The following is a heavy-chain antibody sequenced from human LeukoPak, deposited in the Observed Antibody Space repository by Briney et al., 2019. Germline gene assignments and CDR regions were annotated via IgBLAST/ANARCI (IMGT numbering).Heavy chain of an antibody. D-gene: IGHD6-19*01. J-gene: IGHJ4*02. CDR1: GFTFNSCA. Sequence: PGRSLRLSCAASGFTFNSCAMYWVRQAPGKGLEWVALISDDGSKKYYVDSAGRFTISRDNSKNTVYLQMNSLRSEDSALYYCATYRSGWSFSNWGQGTLVTVSS. CDR3: ATYRSGWSFSN. CDR2: ISDDGSKK. V-gene: IGHV3-30-3*01.